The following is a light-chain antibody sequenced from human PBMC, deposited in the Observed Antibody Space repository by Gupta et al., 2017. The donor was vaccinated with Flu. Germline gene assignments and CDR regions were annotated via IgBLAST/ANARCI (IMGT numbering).Light chain of an antibody. Sequence: VTIACSGSSSNIGNNYGYWYQRPPATAHKLLIDRNDMRPSGVPDRFSGSKSGTSASLAISGLRSEEEANYYYAASDESMRGRLFGGGTKMNGL. CDR2: RND. CDR3: AASDESMRGRL. V-gene: IGLV1-47*01. J-gene: IGLJ3*02. CDR1: SSNIGNNY.